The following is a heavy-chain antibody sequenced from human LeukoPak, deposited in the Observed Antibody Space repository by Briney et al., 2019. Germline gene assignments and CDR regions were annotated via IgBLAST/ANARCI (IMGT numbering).Heavy chain of an antibody. CDR1: GGSFSGYY. CDR2: INHSGST. D-gene: IGHD3-3*01. V-gene: IGHV4-34*01. Sequence: SETLSLTCAVYGGSFSGYYWSWIRQPPGKGLEWIGEINHSGSTNYNPSHKSRVTISVDTPKNQFSLKLSSVTAADTAVNYCARGRAYYDFWSGPRPFDYWGQGTLVTVSS. CDR3: ARGRAYYDFWSGPRPFDY. J-gene: IGHJ4*02.